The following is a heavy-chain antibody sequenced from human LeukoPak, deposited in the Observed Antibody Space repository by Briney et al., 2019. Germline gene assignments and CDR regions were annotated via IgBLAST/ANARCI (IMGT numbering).Heavy chain of an antibody. CDR1: GFTFSSYT. CDR2: ITSNGGSV. D-gene: IGHD3-9*01. CDR3: VIVRGYFDSSGSDY. V-gene: IGHV3-64D*06. J-gene: IGHJ4*02. Sequence: TGGSLRLSCSASGFTFSSYTIHWVRQAPGKGLEFVSAITSNGGSVYYADSVKGRFTISRDNSKNTVYLQMSSLRAEDTAVYYCVIVRGYFDSSGSDYWGQGTLVTVSS.